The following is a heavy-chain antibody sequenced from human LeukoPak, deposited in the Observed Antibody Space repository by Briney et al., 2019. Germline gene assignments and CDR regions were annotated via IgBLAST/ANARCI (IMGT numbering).Heavy chain of an antibody. CDR1: GFTFTSYG. CDR2: ISYEGSNK. Sequence: GSVEVSCEASGFTFTSYGMNWVRQAPGKGLEWVAGISYEGSNKYYAEVVKGRFTISRDNSKNTLNLQMNSLRAEDTAVYYCAKDDRRYCSGGSCYDLGYWGQGTLVTVSS. D-gene: IGHD2-15*01. J-gene: IGHJ4*02. CDR3: AKDDRRYCSGGSCYDLGY. V-gene: IGHV3-30*18.